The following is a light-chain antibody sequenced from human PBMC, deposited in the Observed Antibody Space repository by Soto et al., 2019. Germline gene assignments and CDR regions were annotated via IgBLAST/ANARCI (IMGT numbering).Light chain of an antibody. CDR3: QQYNNWPPWT. J-gene: IGKJ1*01. CDR2: GAS. Sequence: EIVMTQSPATLSVYTGERVTLSCRASQSVGSNLAWYQQEAGQAPTLLIYGASTRATGIPARFSGSGSGTEFTLTISSLQSEDFAAYYCQQYNNWPPWTFGQGTKVDIK. CDR1: QSVGSN. V-gene: IGKV3-15*01.